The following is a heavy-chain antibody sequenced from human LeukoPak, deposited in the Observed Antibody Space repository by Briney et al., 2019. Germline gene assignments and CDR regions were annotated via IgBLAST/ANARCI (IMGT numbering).Heavy chain of an antibody. CDR3: ARPPRDLVSAAPFDY. CDR2: ILPHSGDT. D-gene: IGHD5/OR15-5a*01. J-gene: IGHJ4*02. Sequence: ASVKVSCKASGYSFSVYYIEWLRQVPGEGLEWVGWILPHSGDTFYAQKFRGRVTMTADTSISTAYMELSRLQSDDTGIYSCARPPRDLVSAAPFDYWGQGTLVAVSS. V-gene: IGHV1-2*02. CDR1: GYSFSVYY.